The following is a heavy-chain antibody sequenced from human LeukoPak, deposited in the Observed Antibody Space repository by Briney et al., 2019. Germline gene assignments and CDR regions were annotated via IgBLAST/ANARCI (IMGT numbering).Heavy chain of an antibody. D-gene: IGHD3-16*01. CDR3: AGDLGSSTPSGV. Sequence: SETLSLTCTVSGGSISSYYWSWIRQPAGKGLESIGHISTSGSTNYNPSLKSRVTISVDKSKNQLSLKLNSVTAADTAVYYCAGDLGSSTPSGVWGKGTTVTVSS. CDR2: ISTSGST. J-gene: IGHJ6*04. CDR1: GGSISSYY. V-gene: IGHV4-4*07.